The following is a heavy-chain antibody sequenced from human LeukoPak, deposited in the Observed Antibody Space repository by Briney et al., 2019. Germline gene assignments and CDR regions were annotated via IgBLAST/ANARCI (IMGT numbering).Heavy chain of an antibody. J-gene: IGHJ4*02. Sequence: GGSLRLSCAASGLIFSNFAMSWVRQAPGKGLEYVSAISSNGGSTYYANSVKGRFTVSRDNSKNTLYLQMGSLRAEDMAVYYCARGSRYCSSTSCFDYWGQGTLVTVSS. CDR2: ISSNGGST. V-gene: IGHV3-64*01. D-gene: IGHD2-2*01. CDR3: ARGSRYCSSTSCFDY. CDR1: GLIFSNFA.